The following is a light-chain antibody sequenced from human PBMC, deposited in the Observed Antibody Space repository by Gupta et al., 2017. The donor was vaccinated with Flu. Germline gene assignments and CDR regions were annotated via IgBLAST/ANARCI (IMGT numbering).Light chain of an antibody. Sequence: EIVLTQSPGTLSLSPGEGATLSCRASQSVSRNYLAWYQQKPGQAPRLLIYGASNRATGIPDRFSGGGSGTDFTLTISRLEPEDFAMYYCQQYGDSPRTFGQGTKVEIK. J-gene: IGKJ1*01. V-gene: IGKV3-20*01. CDR3: QQYGDSPRT. CDR2: GAS. CDR1: QSVSRNY.